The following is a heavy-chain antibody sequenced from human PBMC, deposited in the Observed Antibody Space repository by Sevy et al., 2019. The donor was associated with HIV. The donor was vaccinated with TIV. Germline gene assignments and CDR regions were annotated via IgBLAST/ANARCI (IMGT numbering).Heavy chain of an antibody. CDR2: IWYDGSNI. J-gene: IGHJ1*01. Sequence: GESLKISCAASGFTFSSSGMHWVRQAPGKGLEWVAVIWYDGSNIYYADSVKGRFTISRDNTKNTLYLQMNSLRAEDTAVYYCASEVQYCSGGSCYTVEYFQHWGQGTLVTVSS. V-gene: IGHV3-33*08. CDR1: GFTFSSSG. CDR3: ASEVQYCSGGSCYTVEYFQH. D-gene: IGHD2-15*01.